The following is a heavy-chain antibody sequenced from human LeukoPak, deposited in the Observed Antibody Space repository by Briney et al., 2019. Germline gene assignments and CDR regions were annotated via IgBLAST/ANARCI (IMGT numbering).Heavy chain of an antibody. CDR1: GFSFSDCA. D-gene: IGHD6-19*01. J-gene: IGHJ4*02. V-gene: IGHV3-11*05. CDR3: ARDTPPYSSGD. CDR2: ISSSSSYT. Sequence: PGGSLRLSCAASGFSFSDCAMSWVRQAPGKGLEWVSYISSSSSYTNYADSVKGRFTISRDNAKNSLYLQMNSLRAEDTAVYYCARDTPPYSSGDWGQGTLVTVSS.